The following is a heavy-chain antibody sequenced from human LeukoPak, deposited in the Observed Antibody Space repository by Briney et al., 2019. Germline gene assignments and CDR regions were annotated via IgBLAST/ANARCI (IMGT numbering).Heavy chain of an antibody. CDR3: ARHFAAANNWFDP. CDR2: IYYSGTT. V-gene: IGHV4-39*07. CDR1: GDSISTNIYY. J-gene: IGHJ5*02. Sequence: SETLSLTCTVSGDSISTNIYYWAWIRQPPGKGLQWVGSIYYSGTTYSDPSLKSRLTISIDTSNNQFSLKLSSATAADTAVYYCARHFAAANNWFDPWGQGALVTVSS. D-gene: IGHD3-3*02.